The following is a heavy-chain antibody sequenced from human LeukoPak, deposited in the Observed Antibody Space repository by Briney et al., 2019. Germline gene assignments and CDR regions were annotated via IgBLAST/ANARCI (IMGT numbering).Heavy chain of an antibody. Sequence: GRSLRLSCTTSGFTFSNYAIHWVRQAPGKGLEWVAVISKDGSEKYYPDSVEGRFTLSRDNSKTTVYLQMNSLRVDDTAVYYCARDGGAAADPFDYWGQGSLVTVSS. J-gene: IGHJ4*02. CDR2: ISKDGSEK. CDR3: ARDGGAAADPFDY. D-gene: IGHD6-13*01. V-gene: IGHV3-30-3*01. CDR1: GFTFSNYA.